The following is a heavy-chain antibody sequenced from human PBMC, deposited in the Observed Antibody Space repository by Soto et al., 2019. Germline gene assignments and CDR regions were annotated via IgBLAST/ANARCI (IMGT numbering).Heavy chain of an antibody. CDR1: GFTFSDAW. D-gene: IGHD6-19*01. V-gene: IGHV3-15*01. CDR2: IKSKTDGGTT. Sequence: WGSLRLSCAASGFTFSDAWMTWVRQAPGKGLEWVGRIKSKTDGGTTDYAAPVKGRFTISRDDSENTLYLQMSSLKPEDTAVYYCGKERRGRGWFVCNYWGQGIVVTVS. CDR3: GKERRGRGWFVCNY. J-gene: IGHJ4*02.